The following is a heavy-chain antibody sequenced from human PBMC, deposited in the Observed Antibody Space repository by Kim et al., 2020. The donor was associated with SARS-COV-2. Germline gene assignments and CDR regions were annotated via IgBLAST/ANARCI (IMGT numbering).Heavy chain of an antibody. CDR3: ARGDYYFWGASWFHP. CDR2: IFYSGCT. V-gene: IGHV4-59*01. J-gene: IGHJ5*02. Sequence: SETLSLTWPGPGLSISLYHRSWIRQPPGKGLEWIGYIFYSGCTNYNPSLKSRATISVDTSKNQFSLKLSSVTAADTAVYYCARGDYYFWGASWFHPWGQGTLVPVSS. CDR1: GLSISLYH. D-gene: IGHD3-3*01.